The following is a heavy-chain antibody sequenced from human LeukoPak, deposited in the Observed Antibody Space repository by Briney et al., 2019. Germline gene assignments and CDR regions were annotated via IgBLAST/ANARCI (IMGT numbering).Heavy chain of an antibody. D-gene: IGHD1-26*01. CDR2: INTGNGNT. J-gene: IGHJ6*02. V-gene: IGHV1-3*04. CDR3: AREWARSYGMDV. Sequence: RASVKVSCKASGYTFTSYDINWVRQATGQGLEWMGWINTGNGNTKYSQKFQGRVTITRDTSASTAYMELSSLRSEDTAVYYCAREWARSYGMDVWGQGTTVTVSS. CDR1: GYTFTSYD.